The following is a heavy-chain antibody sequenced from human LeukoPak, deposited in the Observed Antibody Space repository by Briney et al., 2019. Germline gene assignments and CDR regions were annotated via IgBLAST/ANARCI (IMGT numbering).Heavy chain of an antibody. CDR3: ARTRYSSGGAYYYGVDV. D-gene: IGHD6-19*01. J-gene: IGHJ6*02. Sequence: SQTLSLTCAISGDSVSSNNAAWNWIRQSPSRGLEWLGRAYYRSKWFNDYAVSVKSRITITSDTSKNQFSLQLNSVTPEDTAVYYCARTRYSSGGAYYYGVDVWGQGITVTVSS. CDR2: AYYRSKWFN. V-gene: IGHV6-1*01. CDR1: GDSVSSNNAA.